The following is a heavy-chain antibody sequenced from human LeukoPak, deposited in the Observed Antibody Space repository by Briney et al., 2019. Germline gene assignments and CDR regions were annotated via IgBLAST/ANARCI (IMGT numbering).Heavy chain of an antibody. J-gene: IGHJ4*02. CDR2: ISYIGST. V-gene: IGHV4-59*11. CDR1: DASISGHY. CDR3: ASSHPLGSNNDYYTPFDY. D-gene: IGHD3-16*01. Sequence: PSETLSLTCTVSDASISGHYLTWIRQPPGKGLEWIGYISYIGSTNYNPSLKSRVTISVDTSKNQFSLKLSSVTAADTAVYYCASSHPLGSNNDYYTPFDYWGQGALVTVSS.